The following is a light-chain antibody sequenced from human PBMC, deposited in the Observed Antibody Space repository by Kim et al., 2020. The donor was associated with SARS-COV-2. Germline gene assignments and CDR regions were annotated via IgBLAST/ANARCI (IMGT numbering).Light chain of an antibody. CDR1: QTIRNR. CDR2: DAS. Sequence: VATEERATLSCRASQTIRNRLAWYQQKPGQAPRLLIYDASTRATGVPDRFSGSGSETEFTLTISSLQCEDIAVYYCQQYDNWALTFGGGTKVDIK. J-gene: IGKJ4*01. CDR3: QQYDNWALT. V-gene: IGKV3-15*01.